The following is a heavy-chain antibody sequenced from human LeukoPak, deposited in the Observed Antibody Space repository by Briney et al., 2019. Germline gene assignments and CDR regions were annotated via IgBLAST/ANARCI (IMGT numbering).Heavy chain of an antibody. CDR3: ACVVRGAFDI. J-gene: IGHJ3*02. CDR2: INSSGGST. Sequence: ASVKVSCKASGFTFTSYYMHWVRQAPGQGLEWMGIINSSGGSTSYPQKFQGRVTMTRDTSTSTVHMELSSLRSEDTAVYYCACVVRGAFDIWGQGTLVTVSS. V-gene: IGHV1-46*03. D-gene: IGHD2-21*01. CDR1: GFTFTSYY.